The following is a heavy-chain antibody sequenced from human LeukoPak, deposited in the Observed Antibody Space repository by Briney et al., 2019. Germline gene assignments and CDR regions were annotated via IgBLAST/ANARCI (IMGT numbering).Heavy chain of an antibody. Sequence: SETLSLTCTVSGGSISSYYWSWIRQPPGKGLEWIGYIYTSGSTNYNPSLKSRVTISVDTSKNQFSLKLSSVTAADTAVYYCARHAPESLGMDVRGKGTTVTVSS. V-gene: IGHV4-4*09. D-gene: IGHD7-27*01. CDR1: GGSISSYY. J-gene: IGHJ6*04. CDR2: IYTSGST. CDR3: ARHAPESLGMDV.